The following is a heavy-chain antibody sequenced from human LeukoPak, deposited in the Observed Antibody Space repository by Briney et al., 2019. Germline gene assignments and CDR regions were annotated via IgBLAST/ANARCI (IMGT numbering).Heavy chain of an antibody. Sequence: PSETLSLTCTVSGGSISSSSYYWGWIRQPPGKGLEWIGSIYYSGSTYYNPSLKSRVTISVDTSKNQFSLKLSSVTAADTAVYYCARPGGAVAGMNYFDYWGQGTLVTVSS. CDR3: ARPGGAVAGMNYFDY. D-gene: IGHD6-19*01. J-gene: IGHJ4*02. V-gene: IGHV4-39*01. CDR2: IYYSGST. CDR1: GGSISSSSYY.